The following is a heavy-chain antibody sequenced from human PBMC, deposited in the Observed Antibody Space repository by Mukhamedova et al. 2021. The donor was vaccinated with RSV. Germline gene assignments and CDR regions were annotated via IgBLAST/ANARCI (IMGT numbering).Heavy chain of an antibody. J-gene: IGHJ6*01. D-gene: IGHD3-3*01. CDR2: ISSSRSYI. CDR3: ARFPERGTSFGVGSYYYYGMDV. Sequence: NWVRQAPGKGLEWVSSISSSRSYIYYADSVKGRFTISRDNAKNSLYLQMNSLRAEDTAVYYCARFPERGTSFGVGSYYYYGMDV. V-gene: IGHV3-21*01.